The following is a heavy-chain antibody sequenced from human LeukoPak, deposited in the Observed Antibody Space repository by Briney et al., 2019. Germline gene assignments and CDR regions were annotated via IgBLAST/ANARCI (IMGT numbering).Heavy chain of an antibody. J-gene: IGHJ1*01. CDR2: IKSKTDGGTI. V-gene: IGHV3-15*01. CDR1: GFTFSKVW. CDR3: TTDLSELDDSGYYAKYFHH. Sequence: GGSLRLSCAASGFTFSKVWMSWVRQAPGKGLEWVGRIKSKTDGGTIDYAAPVKGRFTISRDDSKDTLFLQMNSLKAEDTAVYYCTTDLSELDDSGYYAKYFHHWGQGTLVSVSS. D-gene: IGHD3-22*01.